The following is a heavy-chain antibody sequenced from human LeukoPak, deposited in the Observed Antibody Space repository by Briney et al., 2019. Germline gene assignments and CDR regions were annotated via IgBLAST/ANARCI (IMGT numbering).Heavy chain of an antibody. Sequence: ASVKVSCKASGFVFTGYYIHWVRQAPGQGLEWMGWMNPNSGTTKSAQKFQDRVTMTRDPSISTVYMDMAWLTSDDTAIYFCARADFVDAGPYLIGPWGQGTLVTVSS. V-gene: IGHV1-2*02. D-gene: IGHD3-3*01. CDR3: ARADFVDAGPYLIGP. CDR1: GFVFTGYY. J-gene: IGHJ5*02. CDR2: MNPNSGTT.